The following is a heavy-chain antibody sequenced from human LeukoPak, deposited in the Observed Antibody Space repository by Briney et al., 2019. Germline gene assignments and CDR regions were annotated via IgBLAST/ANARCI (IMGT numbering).Heavy chain of an antibody. CDR2: IIPIFGTA. CDR3: ARGVATVTTGDYYYMDV. V-gene: IGHV1-69*05. CDR1: GGTFSSYA. D-gene: IGHD4-17*01. Sequence: GASVKVSCEASGGTFSSYAISWVRQAPGQGLGCRGGIIPIFGTANYAQKFQGRLTITTDESTSTAYMELSSLRSEDTAVYYCARGVATVTTGDYYYMDVWGKGTTVTVSS. J-gene: IGHJ6*03.